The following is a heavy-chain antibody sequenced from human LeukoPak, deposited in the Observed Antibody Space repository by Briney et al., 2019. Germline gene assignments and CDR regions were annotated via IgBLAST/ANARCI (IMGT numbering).Heavy chain of an antibody. V-gene: IGHV4-39*07. CDR2: IHHSGIT. CDR3: ARWGPGIAAAGTLYWYFDL. D-gene: IGHD6-13*01. J-gene: IGHJ2*01. CDR1: GDSISSTNYY. Sequence: SETLSLTCTVSGDSISSTNYYWGWIRQPPGKGLEWIGSIHHSGITNYNPSLKSRVTISVDTSKNQFSLKLSSVTAADTAVYYCARWGPGIAAAGTLYWYFDLWGRGTLVTVSS.